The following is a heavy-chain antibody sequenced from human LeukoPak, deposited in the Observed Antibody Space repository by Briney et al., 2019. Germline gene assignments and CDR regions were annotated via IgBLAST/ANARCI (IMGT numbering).Heavy chain of an antibody. CDR1: GGSISSYY. CDR2: IYYSGST. J-gene: IGHJ4*02. D-gene: IGHD3-22*01. Sequence: SETLSLTCTVSGGSISSYYWSWIRQPPGKGLEWIGYIYYSGSTNYNPSLKSRVTISVDTSKNQFSLKPSSVTAADTAVYYCAGSYDSSGYYLDYWGQGTLVTVSS. CDR3: AGSYDSSGYYLDY. V-gene: IGHV4-59*01.